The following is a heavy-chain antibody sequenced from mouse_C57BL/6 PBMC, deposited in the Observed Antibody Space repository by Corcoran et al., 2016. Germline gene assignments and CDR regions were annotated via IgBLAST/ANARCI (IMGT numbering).Heavy chain of an antibody. CDR3: ARQEPSYYAMDY. V-gene: IGHV1-19*01. CDR1: GYTFTDYY. Sequence: EVQLQQSGPVLVKPGASVKMSCKASGYTFTDYYMNWVKQSHGKSLEWIGVINPYNGGTSYNQKFKGKATLTVDKSSSTAYMELNSLTSEDSAVYYCARQEPSYYAMDYWGQGTSVTVSS. J-gene: IGHJ4*01. CDR2: INPYNGGT.